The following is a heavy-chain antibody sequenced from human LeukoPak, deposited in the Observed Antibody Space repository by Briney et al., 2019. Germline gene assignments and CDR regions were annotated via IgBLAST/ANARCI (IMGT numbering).Heavy chain of an antibody. CDR2: MRYDGSNK. V-gene: IGHV3-30*02. CDR3: ANSPVPPNWFDP. Sequence: GGSLRLSCAASGFTFSSYGMHWVRQAPGKGLEWVAFMRYDGSNKYYADSVKGRFTISRDNSKNTLYLQMNSLRAEDTAVYYCANSPVPPNWFDPWGQGTLVTVSS. D-gene: IGHD3-10*01. CDR1: GFTFSSYG. J-gene: IGHJ5*02.